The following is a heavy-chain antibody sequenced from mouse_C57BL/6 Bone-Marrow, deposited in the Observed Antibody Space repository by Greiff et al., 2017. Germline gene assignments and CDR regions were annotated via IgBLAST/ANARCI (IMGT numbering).Heavy chain of an antibody. CDR2: IYPRDGST. V-gene: IGHV1-85*01. CDR3: ARDYGSSYWYFDV. Sequence: VQLQESGPELVKPGASVKLSCKASGYTFTSYDINWVKQRPGQGLEWIGWIYPRDGSTTYNEKFKGKATLTVDTSSSTAYMELHSLTSEDSAVYFCARDYGSSYWYFDVWGTGTTVTVSS. J-gene: IGHJ1*03. D-gene: IGHD1-1*01. CDR1: GYTFTSYD.